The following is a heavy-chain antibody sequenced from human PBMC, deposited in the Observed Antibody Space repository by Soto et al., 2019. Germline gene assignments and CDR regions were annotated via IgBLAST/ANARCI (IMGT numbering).Heavy chain of an antibody. J-gene: IGHJ4*02. CDR2: IYPGDHET. D-gene: IGHD6-13*01. Sequence: GESLKISCQCSGYTFSNFWIGWVRQLPGKGLEWMGIIYPGDHETRYSPSFHGKVTISADKSINTAYLQWNSLEASDTAFYFFSLIPRSSPSFLYSCPAPLVSGSS. CDR1: GYTFSNFW. CDR3: SLIPRSSPSFLY. V-gene: IGHV5-51*01.